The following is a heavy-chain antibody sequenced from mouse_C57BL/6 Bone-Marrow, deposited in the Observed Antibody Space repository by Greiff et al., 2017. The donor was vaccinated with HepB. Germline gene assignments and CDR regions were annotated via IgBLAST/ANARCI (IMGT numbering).Heavy chain of an antibody. D-gene: IGHD1-2*01. CDR1: GYAFSSSW. J-gene: IGHJ2*01. Sequence: VQLQQSGPELVKPGASVKISCKASGYAFSSSWMNWVKQRPGKGLEWIGRIYPGDGDTNYNGKFKGKATLTADKSSSTAYMQLSSLTSEDSAVYFCARHERITTALYFDYWGQGTTLTVSS. CDR2: IYPGDGDT. CDR3: ARHERITTALYFDY. V-gene: IGHV1-82*01.